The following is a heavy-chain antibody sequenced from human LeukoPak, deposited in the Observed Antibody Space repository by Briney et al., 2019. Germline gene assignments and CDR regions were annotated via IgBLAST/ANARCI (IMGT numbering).Heavy chain of an antibody. D-gene: IGHD2-15*01. CDR3: ARDTNVVVAATSDY. CDR1: GYTFTSYG. J-gene: IGHJ4*02. V-gene: IGHV1-18*01. Sequence: ASVKVSCKASGYTFTSYGISWVRQAPGQGPEWMGWISAYNGNTNYAQKLQGRVTMTTDTSTSTAYMELRSLRSDDTAVYYCARDTNVVVAATSDYWGQGTLVTVSS. CDR2: ISAYNGNT.